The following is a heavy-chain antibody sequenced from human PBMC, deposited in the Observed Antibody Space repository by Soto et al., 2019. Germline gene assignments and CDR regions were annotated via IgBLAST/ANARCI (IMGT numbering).Heavy chain of an antibody. D-gene: IGHD3-22*01. CDR1: GFTFSSFY. V-gene: IGHV3-48*02. CDR2: ITSSSDTI. Sequence: GGSLRLSCAASGFTFSSFYMNWVRQAPGRGLEWVAYITSSSDTIYYSDSVKGRFTISRDNGKNSLFLQMNSLRDEDTAVYYCARVVVVIPPGYYYAMDVWGQGTTVTVSS. J-gene: IGHJ6*02. CDR3: ARVVVVIPPGYYYAMDV.